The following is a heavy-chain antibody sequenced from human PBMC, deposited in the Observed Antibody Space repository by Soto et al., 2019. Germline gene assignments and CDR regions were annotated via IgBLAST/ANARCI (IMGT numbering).Heavy chain of an antibody. V-gene: IGHV3-30*18. Sequence: QVQLVESGGGVVQPGRSLRLSCAASGFTFSNYGMHWVRQAPGKGLEWVAVISYDGSNKYYADSVKGRFTISRDSSKNTVYLQMDSLRPEDTAMYYCAQGRYSGSQLVHEFDDWGQGTLVTVSS. CDR1: GFTFSNYG. D-gene: IGHD1-26*01. CDR3: AQGRYSGSQLVHEFDD. J-gene: IGHJ4*02. CDR2: ISYDGSNK.